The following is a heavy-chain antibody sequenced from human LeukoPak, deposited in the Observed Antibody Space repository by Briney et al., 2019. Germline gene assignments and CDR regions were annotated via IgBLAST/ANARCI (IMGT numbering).Heavy chain of an antibody. D-gene: IGHD6-13*01. J-gene: IGHJ6*03. CDR3: ARVGKRMAAAGDYYFYMDV. Sequence: SQTLSLTCAISGDSVSSNSATWNWIRQSPSRGLEWLGRTYYRSKWYNDYAVSVKSRITINPDTSKNHFSLQLNSVTPEDTAVYYCARVGKRMAAAGDYYFYMDVWGKGTTVTISS. V-gene: IGHV6-1*01. CDR2: TYYRSKWYN. CDR1: GDSVSSNSAT.